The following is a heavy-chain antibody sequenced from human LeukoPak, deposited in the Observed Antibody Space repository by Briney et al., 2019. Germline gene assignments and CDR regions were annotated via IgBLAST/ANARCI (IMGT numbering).Heavy chain of an antibody. Sequence: GGSLRLSCAASGFTFSSYAMSWVRQAPGKGLEWVSATSGSGGSTYYADSVKGRSTISRDNSKNTLYLQMNSLRAEDTAVYYCAKAHDGDILTGYYWYYYGMDVWGQGTTVTVSS. V-gene: IGHV3-23*01. CDR1: GFTFSSYA. J-gene: IGHJ6*02. CDR3: AKAHDGDILTGYYWYYYGMDV. CDR2: TSGSGGST. D-gene: IGHD3-9*01.